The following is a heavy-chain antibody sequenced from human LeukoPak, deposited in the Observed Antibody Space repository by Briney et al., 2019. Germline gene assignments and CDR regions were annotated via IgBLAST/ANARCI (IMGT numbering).Heavy chain of an antibody. CDR2: INHSGST. Sequence: KTSETLSLTCAVYGGSFSGYYWSWIRQPPGKGLEWIGEINHSGSTNYNPSLKSRVTISVDTSKNQFSLKLSSVTAADTAVYYCGRGGSISIAVAGIFDYWGQGTLVTVSS. D-gene: IGHD6-19*01. CDR3: GRGGSISIAVAGIFDY. J-gene: IGHJ4*02. CDR1: GGSFSGYY. V-gene: IGHV4-34*01.